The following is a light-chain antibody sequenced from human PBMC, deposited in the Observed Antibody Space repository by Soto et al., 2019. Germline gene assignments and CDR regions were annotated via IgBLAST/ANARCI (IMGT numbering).Light chain of an antibody. CDR3: QQRSDWPPIT. CDR1: QSVSSY. CDR2: DAS. Sequence: EIVLTQSPATLSLSPVERATLSCMASQSVSSYLAWYQQKPGQAPRLLIYDASSRATGIPARFSGSGSGTDFTLTISSLEPEDFAVYYCQQRSDWPPITFGQGTRLENK. V-gene: IGKV3-11*01. J-gene: IGKJ5*01.